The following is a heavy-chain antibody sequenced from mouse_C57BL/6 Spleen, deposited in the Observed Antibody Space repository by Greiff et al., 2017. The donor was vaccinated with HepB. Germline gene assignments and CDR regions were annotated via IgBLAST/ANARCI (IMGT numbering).Heavy chain of an antibody. CDR1: GYTFTSYW. V-gene: IGHV1-50*01. J-gene: IGHJ2*01. CDR2: IDPSDSYT. Sequence: QVQLQQPGAELVKPGASVKLSCKASGYTFTSYWMQWVKQRPGQGLEWIGEIDPSDSYTNYNQKFKGKTTLTVDTSSSTAYMQLSSLTSEDSAVDYCARGYGSSMYYFEYWGQGTTLTASS. D-gene: IGHD1-1*01. CDR3: ARGYGSSMYYFEY.